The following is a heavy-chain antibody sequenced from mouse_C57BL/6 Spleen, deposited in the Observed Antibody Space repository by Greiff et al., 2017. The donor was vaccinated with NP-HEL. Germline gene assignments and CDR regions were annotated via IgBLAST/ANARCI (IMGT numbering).Heavy chain of an antibody. D-gene: IGHD1-1*01. CDR2: ISSGGDYI. V-gene: IGHV5-9-1*02. Sequence: EVKLVESGEGLVKPGGSLKLSCAASGFTFSSYAMSWVRQTPEKRLEWVAYISSGGDYIYYADTVKGRFTISRDNARNTLYLQMSSLKSEDTAMYYCTRRGSSPYYAMDYWGQGTSVTVSS. CDR1: GFTFSSYA. J-gene: IGHJ4*01. CDR3: TRRGSSPYYAMDY.